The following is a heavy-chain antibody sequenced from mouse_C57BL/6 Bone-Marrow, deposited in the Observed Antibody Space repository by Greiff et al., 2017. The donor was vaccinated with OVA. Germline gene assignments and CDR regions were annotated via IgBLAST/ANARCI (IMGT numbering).Heavy chain of an antibody. CDR2: IWWDDDK. D-gene: IGHD2-1*01. Sequence: QVTLKESGPGILQPSQTLSLTCSFSGFSLSTFGMGVGWIRQPSGKGLEWLAHIWWDDDKYYNPALKSRLTITKDTSKNQVFLKIANVDTADTATDYCARPLLGPAWFAYWGQGTLVTVSA. CDR1: GFSLSTFGMG. V-gene: IGHV8-8*01. J-gene: IGHJ3*01. CDR3: ARPLLGPAWFAY.